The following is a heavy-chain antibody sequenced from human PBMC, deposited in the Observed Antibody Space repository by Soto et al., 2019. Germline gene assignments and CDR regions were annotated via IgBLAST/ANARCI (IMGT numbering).Heavy chain of an antibody. V-gene: IGHV4-59*01. Sequence: SETLSLTCTVSGGSISSYYWSWIRQPPGKGLEWIGYIYYSGSTNYNPSLKSRVTISVDTSKNQFSLKLSSVTAADTAVYYCARSSLEGYSSGWSNYFVYWGQGTLVTVSS. CDR3: ARSSLEGYSSGWSNYFVY. CDR2: IYYSGST. J-gene: IGHJ4*02. CDR1: GGSISSYY. D-gene: IGHD6-19*01.